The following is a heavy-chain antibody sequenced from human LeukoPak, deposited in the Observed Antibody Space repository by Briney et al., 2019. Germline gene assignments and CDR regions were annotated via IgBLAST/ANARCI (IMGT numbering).Heavy chain of an antibody. V-gene: IGHV1-18*01. CDR2: ISAYNGNT. CDR1: GYTFTSYG. Sequence: ASVKVSCKASGYTFTSYGISWVRQAPGQGLEWMGWISAYNGNTNYAQKLQGRVTMTTDTSTSTAYMELSSLRSEDTAVYYCARDRPYYYDSSGYYPWGQGTLVTVSS. D-gene: IGHD3-22*01. CDR3: ARDRPYYYDSSGYYP. J-gene: IGHJ5*02.